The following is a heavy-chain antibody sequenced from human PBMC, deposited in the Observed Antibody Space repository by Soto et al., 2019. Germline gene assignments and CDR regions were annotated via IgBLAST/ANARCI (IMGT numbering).Heavy chain of an antibody. V-gene: IGHV3-15*01. CDR3: VEGWNDF. D-gene: IGHD1-1*01. CDR1: GFMFSSAW. Sequence: EVQVVESGGDLVTPGGSLRLSCVTSGFMFSSAWMNWVRQAPGKGLEWVGRIKSKRDGGARNYAEPVKGRFSISRDDSKNAVFLQMNSLRAEDTAVYYCVEGWNDFWGQGTLVTVS. J-gene: IGHJ4*02. CDR2: IKSKRDGGAR.